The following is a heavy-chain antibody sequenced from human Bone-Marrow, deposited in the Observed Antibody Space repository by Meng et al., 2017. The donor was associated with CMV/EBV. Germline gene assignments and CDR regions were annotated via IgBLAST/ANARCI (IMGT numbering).Heavy chain of an antibody. J-gene: IGHJ6*02. CDR3: ARDTGKLYYYYGMDV. D-gene: IGHD4-11*01. Sequence: GGSLRLSCAASGFTFSSYWMHWVRQAPGKGLEWVSVIYSGGSTYYADSVKGRFTISRDNSKNTLYLQMNSLRAEDTAVYYCARDTGKLYYYYGMDVWGQGTTVTVSS. CDR1: GFTFSSYW. CDR2: IYSGGST. V-gene: IGHV3-53*01.